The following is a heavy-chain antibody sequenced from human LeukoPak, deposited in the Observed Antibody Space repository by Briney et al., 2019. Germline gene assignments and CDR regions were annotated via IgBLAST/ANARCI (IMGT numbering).Heavy chain of an antibody. Sequence: GESIMFSCKGSGYSFTSYWIGWVRQMPGKGLEWMGIIYPGDSDTRYSPSFQGQVTISADKSISIAYLQWSSLKASDTAMYYCGRSPRGCSGDSCWGYYFDHWGQGILVTVSS. CDR2: IYPGDSDT. CDR3: GRSPRGCSGDSCWGYYFDH. CDR1: GYSFTSYW. D-gene: IGHD2-15*01. V-gene: IGHV5-51*01. J-gene: IGHJ4*02.